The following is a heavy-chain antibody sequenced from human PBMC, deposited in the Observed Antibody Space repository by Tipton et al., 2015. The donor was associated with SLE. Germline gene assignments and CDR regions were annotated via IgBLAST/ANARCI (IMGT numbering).Heavy chain of an antibody. Sequence: TLSLTCTVSGVSISSYYWSWIRQPPGKGLEWIGYIYYSGSTNYNPSLKSRVTLSVDTSKNQFSLKLSSVTAADTAVYYCGRARVGMGYVFDVWGQGTMVTVSS. V-gene: IGHV4-59*08. D-gene: IGHD5-24*01. J-gene: IGHJ3*01. CDR3: GRARVGMGYVFDV. CDR1: GVSISSYY. CDR2: IYYSGST.